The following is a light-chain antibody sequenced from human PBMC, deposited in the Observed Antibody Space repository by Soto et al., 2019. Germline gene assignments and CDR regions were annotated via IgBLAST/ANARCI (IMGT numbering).Light chain of an antibody. CDR2: DAS. Sequence: DIRMTQSPSTLSTSVGDRVTITCRASQNIRGWLSWYQQKPGKAPKLLIYDASTLESGVPSRFSGSRSGTEFTLTISSLPPDDFATYYCQQYNSYSWTVGQGTTGAIK. CDR3: QQYNSYSWT. CDR1: QNIRGW. J-gene: IGKJ1*01. V-gene: IGKV1-5*01.